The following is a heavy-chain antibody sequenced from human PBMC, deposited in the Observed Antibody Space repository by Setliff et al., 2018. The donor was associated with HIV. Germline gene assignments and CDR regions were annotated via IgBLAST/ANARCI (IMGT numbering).Heavy chain of an antibody. D-gene: IGHD3-10*01. Sequence: SETLSLTCTVSGGSISNYYWSWIRQPAGKGLEWIGRIYTSGSTNYNPSLKSRVTMSVDTSKNQFSLRLTSVTAADTAVYYCARHLWFYYVAESYGYFDYWGQGSLVTVSS. J-gene: IGHJ4*02. CDR1: GGSISNYY. CDR2: IYTSGST. CDR3: ARHLWFYYVAESYGYFDY. V-gene: IGHV4-4*07.